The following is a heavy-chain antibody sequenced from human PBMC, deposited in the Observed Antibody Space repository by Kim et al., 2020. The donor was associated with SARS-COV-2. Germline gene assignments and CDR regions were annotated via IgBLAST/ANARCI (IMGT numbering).Heavy chain of an antibody. D-gene: IGHD6-19*01. V-gene: IGHV3-48*04. J-gene: IGHJ4*02. CDR3: ARVYSGVAGMMY. Sequence: YYADSVKGRFTISRDNAKNSLYLQMNSLRAEDTAVYYCARVYSGVAGMMYWGQGTLVTVSS.